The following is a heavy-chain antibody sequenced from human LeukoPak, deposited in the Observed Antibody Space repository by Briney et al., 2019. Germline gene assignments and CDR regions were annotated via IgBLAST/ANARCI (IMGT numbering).Heavy chain of an antibody. V-gene: IGHV4-38-2*02. Sequence: SETLSLTCSVSGYAISSGYYWGWIRQPPGKGLEWIGSIYLSGSTYFNPSLKSRVTISVDTSKNQFSLKVTSATAADTAVYYCAREGARAAPAFDIWGQGTMVTVSS. CDR2: IYLSGST. CDR1: GYAISSGYY. D-gene: IGHD1-26*01. CDR3: AREGARAAPAFDI. J-gene: IGHJ3*02.